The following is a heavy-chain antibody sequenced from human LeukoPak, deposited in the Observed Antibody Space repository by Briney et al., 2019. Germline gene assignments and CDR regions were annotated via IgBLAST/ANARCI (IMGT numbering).Heavy chain of an antibody. Sequence: GGSLRLSCATSGFTFSSFGMHWVRQAPGKGLEWVTFIRFDGNKKYFADSVKGRFTISRDNSKNTLYLQMNSLRAEDTAVYYCARLSAYYYGSYFYYYMDVWGKGTTVTVSS. J-gene: IGHJ6*03. CDR1: GFTFSSFG. V-gene: IGHV3-30*19. CDR3: ARLSAYYYGSYFYYYMDV. D-gene: IGHD3-10*01. CDR2: IRFDGNKK.